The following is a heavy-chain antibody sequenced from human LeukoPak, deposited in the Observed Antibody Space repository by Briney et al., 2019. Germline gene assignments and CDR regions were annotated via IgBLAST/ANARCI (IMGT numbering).Heavy chain of an antibody. D-gene: IGHD4-11*01. J-gene: IGHJ6*03. V-gene: IGHV3-20*04. CDR3: ARGDYSKSIYDYYYHMDV. CDR1: GFTFDDYG. Sequence: PGGSLRLSCAASGFTFDDYGMSWVRQAPGKGLEWVSGIYWHGGSTGYADSVKGRFTISRDNAKTSLYLQMNSLRGEDTAVYFCARGDYSKSIYDYYYHMDVWGKGTTVIVSS. CDR2: IYWHGGST.